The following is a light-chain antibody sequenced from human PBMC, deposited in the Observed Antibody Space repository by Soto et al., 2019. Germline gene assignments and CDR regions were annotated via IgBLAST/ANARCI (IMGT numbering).Light chain of an antibody. V-gene: IGLV2-14*01. CDR2: EVS. CDR3: ISYTSSSTHYV. Sequence: QSVLTQPASVSGSPGQSITISCTGTSSDVRGYNYVSWYQQHPGKAPKLMIYEVSNRPSGVSYRFSGSKSGNTASLTISGLQAEDEADYYCISYTSSSTHYVIGTGTKVTVL. J-gene: IGLJ1*01. CDR1: SSDVRGYNY.